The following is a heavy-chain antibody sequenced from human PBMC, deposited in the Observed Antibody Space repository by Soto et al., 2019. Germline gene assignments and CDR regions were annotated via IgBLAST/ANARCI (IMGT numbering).Heavy chain of an antibody. CDR3: ARPSMIVAAVSPWYFDY. Sequence: QVQLVQSGAEVKKPGSSVKVSCKASGGTFSSYAISWVRQAPGQGLEWMGGIIPIFGTANYAQKFQGRVTITADESTSTAYMELSSLRAADTAVYYCARPSMIVAAVSPWYFDYWGQGTLVTVSS. J-gene: IGHJ4*02. D-gene: IGHD3-22*01. CDR1: GGTFSSYA. V-gene: IGHV1-69*12. CDR2: IIPIFGTA.